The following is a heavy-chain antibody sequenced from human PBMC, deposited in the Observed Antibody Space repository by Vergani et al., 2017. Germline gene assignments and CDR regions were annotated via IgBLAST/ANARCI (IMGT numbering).Heavy chain of an antibody. Sequence: LEESGGGSVKPGGSLRLSCAASVFKFSDHYMSWIRQAPGKGLEWVSHISPGASTVSYTDSVTGRFTVSRNNDNHSLTLYMTTLRVEDTVVYYCAKNPGISTTRHDYAMDVWGQGTTVTVSS. CDR1: VFKFSDHY. CDR3: AKNPGISTTRHDYAMDV. V-gene: IGHV3-11*01. D-gene: IGHD1-1*01. CDR2: ISPGASTV. J-gene: IGHJ6*02.